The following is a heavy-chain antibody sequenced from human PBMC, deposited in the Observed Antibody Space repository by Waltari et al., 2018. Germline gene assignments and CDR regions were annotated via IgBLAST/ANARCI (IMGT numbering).Heavy chain of an antibody. V-gene: IGHV3-30*03. D-gene: IGHD1-1*01. CDR3: ASVTGTGY. CDR1: GFNFDDYG. Sequence: QVHLVESGGGVVQPGGSLRLSCAGSGFNFDDYGIHWVRQAPGKGLEWLAVGSFEETTQYYADSVKGRVTISRDKSMNTVDLEMNSLRPDDTAMYYCASVTGTGYWGQGTLVTVSS. CDR2: GSFEETTQ. J-gene: IGHJ4*02.